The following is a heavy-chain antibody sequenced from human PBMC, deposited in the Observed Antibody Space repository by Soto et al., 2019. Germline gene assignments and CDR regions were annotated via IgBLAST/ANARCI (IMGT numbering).Heavy chain of an antibody. Sequence: EVQLVESGGGLVQPGGSLRLSCAASGFTLSSYEMNWVRQAPGKGLEWVSYISGSGRTIYYADSVKGRFTISRDNAKNSLYLQMNSLRAEDTAVYYCARSGTYEPLYYWGQVTLVTVSS. V-gene: IGHV3-48*03. CDR2: ISGSGRTI. CDR3: ARSGTYEPLYY. J-gene: IGHJ4*02. CDR1: GFTLSSYE. D-gene: IGHD1-26*01.